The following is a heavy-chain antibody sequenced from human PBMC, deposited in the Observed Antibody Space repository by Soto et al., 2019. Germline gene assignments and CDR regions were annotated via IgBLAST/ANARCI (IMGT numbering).Heavy chain of an antibody. D-gene: IGHD1-1*01. CDR3: AKDWHKRWNALNQYYFDY. CDR1: GFTFSSYA. V-gene: IGHV3-23*01. CDR2: ISGSGGST. Sequence: PGGSLRLSCAASGFTFSSYAMSWVRQAPGKGLEWVSAISGSGGSTYYADSVKGRFTISRDNSKNTLYLQMNSLRAEDTAVYYCAKDWHKRWNALNQYYFDYWGQGTLVTVSS. J-gene: IGHJ4*02.